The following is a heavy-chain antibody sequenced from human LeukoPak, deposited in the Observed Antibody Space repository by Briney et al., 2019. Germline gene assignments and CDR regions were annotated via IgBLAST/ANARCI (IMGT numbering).Heavy chain of an antibody. CDR1: GGTFSSYA. CDR3: ARAGPRSGLRKYYFDY. Sequence: SVKVSCKASGGTFSSYAISWVRQAPGQGLEWMGGIIPIFGTANYAQKFQGRVTITADESTSTAYMELSSLRSEDTAVYYCARAGPRSGLRKYYFDYWGQGTLVIVSS. J-gene: IGHJ4*02. CDR2: IIPIFGTA. D-gene: IGHD4-17*01. V-gene: IGHV1-69*13.